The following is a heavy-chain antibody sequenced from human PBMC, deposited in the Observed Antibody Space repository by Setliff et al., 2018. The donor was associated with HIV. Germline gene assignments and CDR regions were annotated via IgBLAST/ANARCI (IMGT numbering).Heavy chain of an antibody. J-gene: IGHJ6*03. Sequence: PGGSLRLSCAASGFTFTSYSMNWVRQAPGKGLEWVSYISSSSSTIYCADSVKGRLTISRDNAKNSLYRQMNSLRAEDTAVYYCARDQKSSGYYWAYYYYYMDVWGKGTTVTVSS. V-gene: IGHV3-48*01. CDR2: ISSSSSTI. CDR1: GFTFTSYS. CDR3: ARDQKSSGYYWAYYYYYMDV. D-gene: IGHD3-22*01.